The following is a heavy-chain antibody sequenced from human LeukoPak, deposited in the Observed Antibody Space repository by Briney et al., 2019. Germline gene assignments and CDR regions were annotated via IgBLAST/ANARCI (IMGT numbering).Heavy chain of an antibody. D-gene: IGHD5-18*01. CDR2: ISSSSSYI. CDR3: ARDRGKGYSYGPAEFMDV. Sequence: GGSLRLSCAASGFTFSSYSMNWVRQAPGKGLEWVSSISSSSSYIYYADSVKGRFTISRDNAKNSLYLQMNSLRAEDTAVYYCARDRGKGYSYGPAEFMDVWGQGTTVTVSS. CDR1: GFTFSSYS. V-gene: IGHV3-21*01. J-gene: IGHJ6*02.